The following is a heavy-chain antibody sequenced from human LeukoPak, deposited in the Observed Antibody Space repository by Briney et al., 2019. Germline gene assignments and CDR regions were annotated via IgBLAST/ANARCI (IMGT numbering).Heavy chain of an antibody. J-gene: IGHJ3*02. CDR3: ASPVVVAASLDAFDI. Sequence: GGSLRLSCAVSGFIFSTNDMTWVRQAPGKGLEWVSYISSSGSTIYYADSVKGRFTISRDNAKNSLYLQMNSLRAEDTAVYYCASPVVVAASLDAFDIWGQGTMVTVSS. CDR1: GFIFSTND. CDR2: ISSSGSTI. D-gene: IGHD2-15*01. V-gene: IGHV3-48*03.